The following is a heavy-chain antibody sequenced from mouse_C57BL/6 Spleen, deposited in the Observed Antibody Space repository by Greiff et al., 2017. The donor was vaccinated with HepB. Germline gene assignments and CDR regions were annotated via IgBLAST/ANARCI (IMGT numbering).Heavy chain of an antibody. V-gene: IGHV1-55*01. D-gene: IGHD2-4*01. CDR1: GYTFTSYW. CDR3: ARRIYYDYDDYFDY. J-gene: IGHJ2*01. Sequence: VKLQESGAELVKPGASVKMSCKASGYTFTSYWITWVKQRPGQGLEWIGDIYPGSGSTNYNEKFKSKATLTVDTSSSTAYMQLSSLTSEDSAVYYCARRIYYDYDDYFDYWGQGTTLTVSS. CDR2: IYPGSGST.